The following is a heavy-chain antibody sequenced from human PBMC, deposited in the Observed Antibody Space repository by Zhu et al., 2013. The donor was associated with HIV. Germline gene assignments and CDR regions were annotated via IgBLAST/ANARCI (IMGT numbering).Heavy chain of an antibody. V-gene: IGHV1-69*06. J-gene: IGHJ5*02. CDR2: IIPIYGTP. D-gene: IGHD2-8*01. CDR1: GDTFSRYG. Sequence: QVQLVQSGAGVKKPGSSVKVACKAPGDTFSRYGVSWVRQAPGQGLEWMGGIIPIYGTPNYAQKFQGRVTITADISTSMVYMELRSLRLEDTAMYYCARDLGEDDYETNGYDPWGQGTQVTVXS. CDR3: ARDLGEDDYETNGYDP.